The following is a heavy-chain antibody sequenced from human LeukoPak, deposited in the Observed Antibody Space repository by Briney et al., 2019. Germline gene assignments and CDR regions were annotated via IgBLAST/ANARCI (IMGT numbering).Heavy chain of an antibody. J-gene: IGHJ4*02. D-gene: IGHD3-16*02. Sequence: GVSLRLSCAASGFTFSSYAMSWVRQAPGKGLEWVSAISGSGGNTYYADSVKGRFTMSRDNSKNTLYLQMNSLRAEDTAVYFCAKTVSGSHSYQGGDYRGQGTLVTVST. CDR1: GFTFSSYA. CDR2: ISGSGGNT. CDR3: AKTVSGSHSYQGGDY. V-gene: IGHV3-23*01.